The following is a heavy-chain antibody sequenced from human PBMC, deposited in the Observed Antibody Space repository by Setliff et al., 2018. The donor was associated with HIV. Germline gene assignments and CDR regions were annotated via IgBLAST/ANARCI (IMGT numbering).Heavy chain of an antibody. D-gene: IGHD2-21*02. J-gene: IGHJ6*03. CDR2: ISGSGGST. CDR3: AKGCGGDLPYYYYYMDV. Sequence: LRLSCAASGFTFSSYAMSWVRQAPGKGLEWVSAISGSGGSTYYADSVKGRFTISRDNSKNTLYLQMNSLRAEDTAVYYCAKGCGGDLPYYYYYMDVWGKGTTVTVSS. V-gene: IGHV3-23*01. CDR1: GFTFSSYA.